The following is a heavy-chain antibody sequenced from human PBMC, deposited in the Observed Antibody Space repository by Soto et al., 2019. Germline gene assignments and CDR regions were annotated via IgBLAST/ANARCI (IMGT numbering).Heavy chain of an antibody. CDR3: ARGILGSGTANDH. D-gene: IGHD3-10*01. CDR2: IIGDGLYT. CDR1: GFTFSNYW. J-gene: IGHJ4*02. V-gene: IGHV3-74*03. Sequence: EVQLVESGGGLVQPGGSLILSCAASGFTFSNYWMVWVRQAPRKGLVWVSRIIGDGLYTTYADSVKGRFTISRDNAKNTVYRQMTSLRVEDTAVYYWARGILGSGTANDHWGQGTLVTVSS.